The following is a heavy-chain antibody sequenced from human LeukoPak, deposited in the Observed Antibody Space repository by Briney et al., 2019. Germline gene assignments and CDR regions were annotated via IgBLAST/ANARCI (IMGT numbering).Heavy chain of an antibody. J-gene: IGHJ3*02. V-gene: IGHV3-33*08. CDR2: IWYDGSNK. Sequence: GGSLRLSCAASGFTFSSYAMSWVRQAPGKGLEWVAVIWYDGSNKYYADSVKGRFTISRDNSKNTLYLQMNSLRAEDTAVCYCARDLSITMIVVAEDAFDIWGQGTMVTVSS. D-gene: IGHD3-22*01. CDR3: ARDLSITMIVVAEDAFDI. CDR1: GFTFSSYA.